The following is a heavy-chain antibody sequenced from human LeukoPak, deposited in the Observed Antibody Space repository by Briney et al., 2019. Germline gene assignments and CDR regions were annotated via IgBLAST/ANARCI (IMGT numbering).Heavy chain of an antibody. V-gene: IGHV4-39*01. CDR1: GGSISSSSYS. Sequence: PSETLSLTCTVSGGSISSSSYSWGWIRQPPGKGLEWIGSIYSSGTTYYNPSLKSRVTISVDTSKIQFSLKLSSVAATDTTVYFCARVRFDFWSGYTHPYFDYWGQGTLVTVSS. CDR3: ARVRFDFWSGYTHPYFDY. CDR2: IYSSGTT. J-gene: IGHJ4*02. D-gene: IGHD3-3*01.